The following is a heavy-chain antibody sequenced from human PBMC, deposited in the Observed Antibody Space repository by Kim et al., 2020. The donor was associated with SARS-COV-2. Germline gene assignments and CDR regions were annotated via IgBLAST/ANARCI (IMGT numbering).Heavy chain of an antibody. V-gene: IGHV4-59*01. CDR2: IYYSGST. CDR1: GGSISSYY. Sequence: SETLSLTCTVSGGSISSYYWSWIRQPPGKGLEWIGYIYYSGSTNYNPSLKSRVTISVDTSKNQFSLKLSSVTAADTAVYYCARGRITIFGFDYWGQGTLV. J-gene: IGHJ4*02. CDR3: ARGRITIFGFDY. D-gene: IGHD3-3*01.